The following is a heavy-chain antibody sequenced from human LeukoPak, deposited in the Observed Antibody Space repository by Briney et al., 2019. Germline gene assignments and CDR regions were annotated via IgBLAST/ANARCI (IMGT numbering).Heavy chain of an antibody. Sequence: PGGSLRLSCAASGFTFSTYAMHWVRQAPGKGLEYVSAISTNGVGTYYANSVKGRFIISRDNSKNTLYLQMGSLRAEDMAVYYCARYGSGGCYDYWGQGTLVTVSS. CDR2: ISTNGVGT. CDR1: GFTFSTYA. V-gene: IGHV3-64*01. D-gene: IGHD3-10*01. J-gene: IGHJ4*02. CDR3: ARYGSGGCYDY.